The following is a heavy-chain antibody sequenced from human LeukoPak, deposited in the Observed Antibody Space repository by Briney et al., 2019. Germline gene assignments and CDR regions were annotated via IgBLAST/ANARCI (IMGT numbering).Heavy chain of an antibody. CDR3: ARGNHYYDSSAYLAWESFQH. CDR1: GGSISSYY. CDR2: IYYSGST. V-gene: IGHV4-59*01. Sequence: MPSETLFLTCTVSGGSISSYYWNWIRQPPGKGLEWIGYIYYSGSTNYNPSLKSRVTISVDTSKNQFSLKLSSVTAADTAVYYCARGNHYYDSSAYLAWESFQHWGQGTLVTVSS. D-gene: IGHD3-22*01. J-gene: IGHJ1*01.